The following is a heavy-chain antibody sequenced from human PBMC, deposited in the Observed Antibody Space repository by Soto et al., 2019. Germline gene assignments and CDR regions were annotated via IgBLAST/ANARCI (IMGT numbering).Heavy chain of an antibody. CDR3: VGEDDSSPTAMSPLYYYYGMDV. D-gene: IGHD6-13*01. Sequence: EVQLVESGGGLVQPGGSLRLSCAASGFTVSSNYMSWVRQAPGKGLEWVSVIYSGGSTYYADSVKGRFTLSRDNSKNTLYLQTNRLRAEDTAVYYCVGEDDSSPTAMSPLYYYYGMDVWGQGTTVTVSS. V-gene: IGHV3-66*01. J-gene: IGHJ6*02. CDR2: IYSGGST. CDR1: GFTVSSNY.